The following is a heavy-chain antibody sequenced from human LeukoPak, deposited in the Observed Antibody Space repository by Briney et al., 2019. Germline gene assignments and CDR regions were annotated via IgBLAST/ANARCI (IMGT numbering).Heavy chain of an antibody. CDR2: INHSGST. J-gene: IGHJ6*02. CDR3: ARGPKPTGNILRYFDWLSYYGMDV. Sequence: SETLSLTCAVYGGSFSGYYWSWIRQPPGKGLEWIGEINHSGSTNYNPSLKSRVTISVDTSKNQFSLKLSSVTAADTAVYYCARGPKPTGNILRYFDWLSYYGMDVWGQGTTVTVSS. V-gene: IGHV4-34*01. D-gene: IGHD3-9*01. CDR1: GGSFSGYY.